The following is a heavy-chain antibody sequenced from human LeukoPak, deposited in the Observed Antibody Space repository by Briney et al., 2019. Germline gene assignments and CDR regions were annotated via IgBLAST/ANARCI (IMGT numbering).Heavy chain of an antibody. J-gene: IGHJ3*02. V-gene: IGHV1-69*05. D-gene: IGHD2-21*01. CDR2: IIPIFGTA. CDR3: ARVRYCGGDCYTPFDAFDI. Sequence: SVKVSCKASGGTFSSYAISWVRQAPGQGLEWMGRIIPIFGTANYAQKFQGRVTITTDESTSTAYMELSSLRSEDTAVYYCARVRYCGGDCYTPFDAFDIWGQGTMVTVSS. CDR1: GGTFSSYA.